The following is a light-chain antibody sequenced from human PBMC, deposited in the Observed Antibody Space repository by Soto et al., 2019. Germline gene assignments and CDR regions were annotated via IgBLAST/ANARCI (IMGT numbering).Light chain of an antibody. CDR3: AAWDDTLNGVL. CDR2: SND. Sequence: QSVLTQPPSVSGTPGQRVTISCSGSSSNIGSNLLKWYQQVPGTAPKLLIYSNDHRPSGVPDRFSGSKSGTSASLAISGLQSEDEADYYCAAWDDTLNGVLFGGGTKVTVL. J-gene: IGLJ2*01. CDR1: SSNIGSNL. V-gene: IGLV1-44*01.